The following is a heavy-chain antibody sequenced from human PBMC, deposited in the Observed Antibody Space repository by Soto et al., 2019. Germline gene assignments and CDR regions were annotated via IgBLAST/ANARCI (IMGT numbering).Heavy chain of an antibody. CDR2: ISYDGSNK. J-gene: IGHJ4*02. D-gene: IGHD2-21*02. CDR3: AKDLSGDPRSAFDY. V-gene: IGHV3-30*18. CDR1: GFTFSSYG. Sequence: SLRLSCAASGFTFSSYGMHWVRQAPGKGLEWVAVISYDGSNKYYADSVKGRFTISRDNSKNTLYLQMNSLRAEDTAVYYCAKDLSGDPRSAFDYWGQGTLVTVSS.